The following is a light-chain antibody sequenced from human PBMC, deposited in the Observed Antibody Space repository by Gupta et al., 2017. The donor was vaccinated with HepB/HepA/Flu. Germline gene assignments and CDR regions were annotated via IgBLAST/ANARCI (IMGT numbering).Light chain of an antibody. CDR1: KHSDSRH. V-gene: IGKV3-20*01. CDR2: GAS. CDR3: HQKSISPLA. Sequence: ENVLTQSPCTLSLSPGETATLSCRASKHSDSRHIAWYQQKPGQAPRLLMYGASSRATGIPDRFSGSGFGTEYTLTISRREPEDFAVYYCHQKSISPLAFGQGTKVEIK. J-gene: IGKJ1*01.